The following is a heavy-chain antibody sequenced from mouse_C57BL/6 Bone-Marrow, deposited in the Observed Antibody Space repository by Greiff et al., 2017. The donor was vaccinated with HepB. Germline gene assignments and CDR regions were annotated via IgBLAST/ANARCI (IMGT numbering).Heavy chain of an antibody. D-gene: IGHD4-1*01. CDR1: GYTFTDYY. Sequence: VQLQQSGPELVKPGASVKISCKASGYTFTDYYMNWVKQSHGKSLEWIGDINPNNGGTSYNQKFKGKATLTVDKSSSTAYMELRSLTSEDSAVYYWARSANWDNYWGQGTTLTVSS. J-gene: IGHJ2*01. V-gene: IGHV1-26*01. CDR3: ARSANWDNY. CDR2: INPNNGGT.